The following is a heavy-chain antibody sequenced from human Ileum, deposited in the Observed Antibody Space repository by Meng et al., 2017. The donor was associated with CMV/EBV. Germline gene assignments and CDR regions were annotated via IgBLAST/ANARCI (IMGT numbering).Heavy chain of an antibody. CDR3: ARAVEGGRLFDC. CDR2: TYYRSKWSN. V-gene: IGHV6-1*01. J-gene: IGHJ4*02. CDR1: GDSVYSNSAA. Sequence: ISGDSVYSNSAAWNWIRQSPSRGLEWLGRTYYRSKWSNDYGLSVKSRITINPDTSKNQFSLQLNSVTPEDTAVYYCARAVEGGRLFDCWGQGTLVTVSS. D-gene: IGHD3-16*01.